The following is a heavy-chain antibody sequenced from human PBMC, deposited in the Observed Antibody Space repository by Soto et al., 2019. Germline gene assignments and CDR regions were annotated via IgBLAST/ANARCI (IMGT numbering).Heavy chain of an antibody. CDR3: ASDRLYGSGTRGAFDY. V-gene: IGHV3-48*03. Sequence: EVQLVESGGGLVQPGGSLRLSCAASGFTFSSYEMNWVRQAPGKGLEWVSYISSSGSTIYYADSVKGRFTISRDNAKNSLYLQMNSLRAEDTAVYYCASDRLYGSGTRGAFDYWGQGTLVTVSS. CDR2: ISSSGSTI. CDR1: GFTFSSYE. D-gene: IGHD3-10*01. J-gene: IGHJ4*02.